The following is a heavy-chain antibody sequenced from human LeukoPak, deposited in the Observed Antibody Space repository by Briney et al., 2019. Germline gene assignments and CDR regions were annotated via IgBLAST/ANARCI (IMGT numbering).Heavy chain of an antibody. CDR1: GFTFSTYA. D-gene: IGHD6-19*01. Sequence: GGSLRLSCAASGFTFSTYAMSWVRQAPGKGLEWLANIKEDGSIQYYLDSVRGRFTISRDNAKTSVYLQLNSLRADDTAVYYCARDVWTGVAVSDYWGQGTLVTVSS. V-gene: IGHV3-7*01. J-gene: IGHJ4*02. CDR2: IKEDGSIQ. CDR3: ARDVWTGVAVSDY.